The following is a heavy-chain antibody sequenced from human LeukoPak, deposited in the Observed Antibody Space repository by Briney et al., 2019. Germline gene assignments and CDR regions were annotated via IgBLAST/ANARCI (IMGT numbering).Heavy chain of an antibody. D-gene: IGHD4-23*01. CDR3: ARDNGGNSYDY. CDR1: GGSISSGGYY. J-gene: IGHJ4*02. CDR2: IYYSGST. V-gene: IGHV4-31*03. Sequence: SETLSLTCTVSGGSISSGGYYWSWIRQHPGKGLEWIGYIYYSGSTYYNPSLKSRHNICVDTSKNQFSVKRSSVTAADRAVYYCARDNGGNSYDYWGQGTLVTVSS.